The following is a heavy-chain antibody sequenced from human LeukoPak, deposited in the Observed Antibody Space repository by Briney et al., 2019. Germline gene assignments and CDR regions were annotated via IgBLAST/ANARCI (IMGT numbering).Heavy chain of an antibody. J-gene: IGHJ4*02. CDR1: GGSIRSYY. Sequence: PSETLSLTCTVSGGSIRSYYWSWIRQPPGKGLEWIAYIYYSGSTNYNPSLKSRVTISVDTSKNQFSLKLSSVTAADTAVYYCARRKVRGVIIGRTHTYFDYWGQGTLVTVSS. D-gene: IGHD3-10*01. V-gene: IGHV4-59*12. CDR2: IYYSGST. CDR3: ARRKVRGVIIGRTHTYFDY.